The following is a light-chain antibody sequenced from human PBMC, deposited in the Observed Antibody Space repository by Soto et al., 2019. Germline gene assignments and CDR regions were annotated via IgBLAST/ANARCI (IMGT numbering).Light chain of an antibody. CDR1: QSVSSDY. J-gene: IGKJ5*01. CDR3: QQYGSSLIT. CDR2: GAS. V-gene: IGKV3-20*01. Sequence: EIVLTQSPGTLSLSPGERATLSCRASQSVSSDYLAWYQQKPGQAPRLLIFGASIRATGIPDRFSGSGSGADFTLTISRLEPEDFAVYFRQQYGSSLITFGQGTRLEMK.